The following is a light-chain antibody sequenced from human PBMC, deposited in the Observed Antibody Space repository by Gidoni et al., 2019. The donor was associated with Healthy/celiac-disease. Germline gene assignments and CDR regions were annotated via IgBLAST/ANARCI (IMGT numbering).Light chain of an antibody. J-gene: IGLJ3*02. Sequence: QSALTQPRPVSGSPGQSVTISCTGTSSDVGGYNYVSWYQRHPGKAPKLMIYDVSKRPSGVPDRFSGSKSGNTASLTISGLQAEDEADYYCCSYAGSYTLVFGGGTKLTVL. CDR1: SSDVGGYNY. CDR2: DVS. CDR3: CSYAGSYTLV. V-gene: IGLV2-11*01.